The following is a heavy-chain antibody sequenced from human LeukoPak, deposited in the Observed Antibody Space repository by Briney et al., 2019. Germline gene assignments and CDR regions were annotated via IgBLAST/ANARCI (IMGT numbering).Heavy chain of an antibody. Sequence: GASVKVSCKASGYTFTSFGISWVRQAPGQGLEWVGWIRPYNGDTDYAQRLQGRVTMTTDTSTSTAYLELTSLRSDDMAVYFRARDVGITRFDYWGQGTLVTVSS. CDR1: GYTFTSFG. D-gene: IGHD1-14*01. CDR2: IRPYNGDT. J-gene: IGHJ4*02. CDR3: ARDVGITRFDY. V-gene: IGHV1-18*03.